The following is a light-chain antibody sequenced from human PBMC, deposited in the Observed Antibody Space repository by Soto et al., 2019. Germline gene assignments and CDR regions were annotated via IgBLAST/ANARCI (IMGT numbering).Light chain of an antibody. CDR1: QGVSISY. V-gene: IGKV3-20*01. J-gene: IGKJ3*01. CDR2: GAS. CDR3: HKYCASVT. Sequence: EIVLTQYPGTLSLSPGAGATLSCRASQGVSISYLDWYQHKPGQGPRLLISGASSSASGIPDRFSGSGAETDFTLTINRLEPEDFAVYYRHKYCASVTFGPGTKVDLK.